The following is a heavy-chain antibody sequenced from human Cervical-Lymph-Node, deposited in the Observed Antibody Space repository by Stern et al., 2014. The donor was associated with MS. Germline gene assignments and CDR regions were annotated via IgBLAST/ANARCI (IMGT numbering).Heavy chain of an antibody. CDR3: ARHQRAARPFDDFDV. Sequence: QVQLVQSGAEVKKPGASVKISCKASGYSFSDYYMHWVRQAPGQGLEWMGIIDRSGGGTTYAQKFQGRLAVTRDPSTNTVYMDLSSLRSEDTAVYYCARHQRAARPFDDFDVWGQGTLVSVSS. CDR2: IDRSGGGT. J-gene: IGHJ3*01. V-gene: IGHV1-46*01. D-gene: IGHD6-6*01. CDR1: GYSFSDYY.